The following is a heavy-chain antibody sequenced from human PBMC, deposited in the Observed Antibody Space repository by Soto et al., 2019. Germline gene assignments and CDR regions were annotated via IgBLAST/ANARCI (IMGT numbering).Heavy chain of an antibody. CDR3: EHKGGGDRILDF. Sequence: QITLKESGPTLVKPTQTLTLTCTFSGFSLSTNGVGVGWIRQPPGKALEWLALIYWDDSKEYSPSLRSRLTITNDTPKNQVGLKITKTDPVDIATYYCEHKGGGDRILDFWGQGTLVTVSS. J-gene: IGHJ4*02. CDR2: IYWDDSK. CDR1: GFSLSTNGVG. D-gene: IGHD3-16*01. V-gene: IGHV2-5*02.